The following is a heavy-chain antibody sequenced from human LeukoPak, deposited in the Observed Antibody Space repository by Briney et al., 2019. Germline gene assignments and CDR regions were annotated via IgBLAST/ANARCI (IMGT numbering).Heavy chain of an antibody. J-gene: IGHJ4*02. CDR2: INHSGST. V-gene: IGHV4-34*01. D-gene: IGHD3-10*01. Sequence: PSETLSLTCAVYGGSFSGYYWSWIRQPPGKGLECIGEINHSGSTNYNPSLKSRVTISVDTSKNQFSLKLSSVTAADTAVYYCARHPRYYYGSGIPLWGQGTLVTVSS. CDR3: ARHPRYYYGSGIPL. CDR1: GGSFSGYY.